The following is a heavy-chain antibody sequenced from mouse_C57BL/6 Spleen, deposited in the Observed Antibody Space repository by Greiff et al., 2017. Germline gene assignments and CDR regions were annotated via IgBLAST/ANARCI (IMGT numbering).Heavy chain of an antibody. V-gene: IGHV1-47*01. CDR1: GYTFTTYP. J-gene: IGHJ3*01. CDR3: AREIYYDDDGFAY. CDR2: FHPYNDDT. D-gene: IGHD2-4*01. Sequence: QVQLQQSGAELVKPGASVKMSCKASGYTFTTYPIEWMKQNHGKSLEWIGNFHPYNDDTKYNEKFKGKATLTVEKASSTVYLQISRLTSEDSAVYYCAREIYYDDDGFAYWGQGTLVTVSA.